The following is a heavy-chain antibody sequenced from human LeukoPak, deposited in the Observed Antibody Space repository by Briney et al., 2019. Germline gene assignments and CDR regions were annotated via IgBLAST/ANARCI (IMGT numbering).Heavy chain of an antibody. Sequence: ASVKVSCKASGYTFTSDDINWVRQATGQGLEWMGWMNPNSGNTGYAQKFQGRVTITRNTSISTAYMELSSLRSEDTAVYYCASVHKGYCTNGVCQLTNGFDPWGQGTLVTVSS. CDR3: ASVHKGYCTNGVCQLTNGFDP. V-gene: IGHV1-8*03. J-gene: IGHJ5*02. CDR1: GYTFTSDD. CDR2: MNPNSGNT. D-gene: IGHD2-8*01.